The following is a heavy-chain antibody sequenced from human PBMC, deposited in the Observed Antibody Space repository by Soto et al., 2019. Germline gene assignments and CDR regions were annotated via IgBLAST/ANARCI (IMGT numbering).Heavy chain of an antibody. CDR2: IIPMYGPA. CDR3: ARVTSMVRGVIDNWFDP. V-gene: IGHV1-69*01. J-gene: IGHJ5*02. D-gene: IGHD3-10*01. Sequence: QVPLVQSGAEVKKPGSSVTVSCKASGGTFSSYAIHWVRQAPGQGLGWMGGIIPMYGPAKYAQRLQGRVTMTADESTTTGYMELTSLTSQDTAVYYCARVTSMVRGVIDNWFDPWGHGTLVTVSS. CDR1: GGTFSSYA.